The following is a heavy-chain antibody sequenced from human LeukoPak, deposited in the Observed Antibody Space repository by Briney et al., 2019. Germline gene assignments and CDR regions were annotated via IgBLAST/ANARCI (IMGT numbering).Heavy chain of an antibody. Sequence: PSETLSLTCTVSDDSITMYYWTWIRQPPGKGLEWIGYVDHTGSTIFNPSLNGRVSISRDTSNNFFSLRLRSVTAADTAVYFCARGRVSSSTWYSTYYYFFYMDFWGKGTTVTVSS. V-gene: IGHV4-59*01. CDR2: VDHTGST. D-gene: IGHD4-11*01. J-gene: IGHJ6*03. CDR1: DDSITMYY. CDR3: ARGRVSSSTWYSTYYYFFYMDF.